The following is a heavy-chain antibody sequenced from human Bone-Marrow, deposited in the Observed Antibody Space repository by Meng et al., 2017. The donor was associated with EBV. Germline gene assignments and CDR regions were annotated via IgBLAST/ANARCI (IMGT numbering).Heavy chain of an antibody. CDR1: GGSISSRNW. V-gene: IGHV4-4*02. CDR3: ARGYCSSTSCYGSDWFDP. J-gene: IGHJ5*02. D-gene: IGHD2-2*01. CDR2: IYHSGST. Sequence: SSPGVVSPSRTRSLTWPVSGGSISSRNWWSWVRQPPGKGLEWIGEIYHSGSTNYNPSLKSRVTISVDKSKNQFSLKLSSVTAADTAVYYCARGYCSSTSCYGSDWFDPWGQGTLVTVSS.